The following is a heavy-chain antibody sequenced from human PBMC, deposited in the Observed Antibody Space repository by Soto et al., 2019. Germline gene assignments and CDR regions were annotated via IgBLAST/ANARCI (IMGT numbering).Heavy chain of an antibody. V-gene: IGHV3-30*18. CDR1: GFTFSSYG. Sequence: PGGSLRLSCAASGFTFSSYGMHWVRQAPGKGLEWVAVISYDGSNKYYADSVKGRFTISRDNSKNTLYLQMNSLGAEDTAVYYCAKDGESLDYWGQGTLVTVSS. D-gene: IGHD3-10*01. CDR3: AKDGESLDY. CDR2: ISYDGSNK. J-gene: IGHJ4*02.